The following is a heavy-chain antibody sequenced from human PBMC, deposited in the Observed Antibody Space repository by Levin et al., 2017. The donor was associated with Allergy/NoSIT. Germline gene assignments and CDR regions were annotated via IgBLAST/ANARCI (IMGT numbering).Heavy chain of an antibody. CDR2: INSDGSST. J-gene: IGHJ4*02. Sequence: GSLRLCCAASGFTFSSDWMHWVRQAPGKGLVWVSRINSDGSSTTYADSVKGRFTISRDNAKNTLYLQMNSLRAEDTAVYYCARVGPYSGYEPNFDYWGQGTLVTVSS. V-gene: IGHV3-74*03. D-gene: IGHD5-12*01. CDR3: ARVGPYSGYEPNFDY. CDR1: GFTFSSDW.